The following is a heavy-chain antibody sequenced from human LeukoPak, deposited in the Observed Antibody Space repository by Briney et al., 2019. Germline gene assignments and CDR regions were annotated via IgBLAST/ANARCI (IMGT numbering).Heavy chain of an antibody. CDR1: GFTFSSYW. D-gene: IGHD3-3*01. CDR3: AKGVDI. V-gene: IGHV3-74*01. CDR2: IRNDGSST. J-gene: IGHJ3*02. Sequence: GGSLRLSCAASGFTFSSYWMHWVRQTPGKGLVWVSHIRNDGSSTRYADSVKGRFTISRDNSKNTLYLQMNSLRAEDTAVYYCAKGVDIWGQGTMVTVSS.